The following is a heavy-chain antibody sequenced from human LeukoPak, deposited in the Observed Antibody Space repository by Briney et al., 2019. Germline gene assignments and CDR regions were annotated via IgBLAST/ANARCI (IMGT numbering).Heavy chain of an antibody. CDR1: GGSISISSYY. Sequence: NPSETLSLTCTVSGGSISISSYYWGWIRQPPGKGLEWIGSIYYSGSTYYNPSLKSRVTISVDTSKNQFSLKLSSVTAADTAVYYCARQSPHCSSTSCYDAFDIWGQGTMVTVSS. CDR3: ARQSPHCSSTSCYDAFDI. V-gene: IGHV4-39*01. J-gene: IGHJ3*02. CDR2: IYYSGST. D-gene: IGHD2-2*01.